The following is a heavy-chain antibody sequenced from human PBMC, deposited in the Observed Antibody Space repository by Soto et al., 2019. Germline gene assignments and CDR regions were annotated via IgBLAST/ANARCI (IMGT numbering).Heavy chain of an antibody. CDR1: GFTFSSYA. J-gene: IGHJ6*02. V-gene: IGHV3-23*01. CDR3: AKDLGVNYYYYGMDV. Sequence: GGSLRLSCAASGFTFSSYAMSWVRQAPGKGLEWVSAISGSGGSTYYADSVKGRFTISRDNSKNTLYLQMNSLRAEDTAAYYCAKDLGVNYYYYGMDVWGQGTTVTVSS. CDR2: ISGSGGST.